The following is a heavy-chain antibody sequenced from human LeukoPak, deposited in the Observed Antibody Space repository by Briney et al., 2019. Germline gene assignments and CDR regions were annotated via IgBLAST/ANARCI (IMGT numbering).Heavy chain of an antibody. Sequence: GGSLRLSCAASGFIFSDYAMSWVRQAPGKGLEWVSAITGPGEGTWYADSVQGRFTTSRDNSKNTLYLEMNSLRAEDTAVYFCAKRMYGWYQIDYWGQGTLVTVSS. CDR3: AKRMYGWYQIDY. J-gene: IGHJ4*02. D-gene: IGHD6-19*01. CDR2: ITGPGEGT. V-gene: IGHV3-23*01. CDR1: GFIFSDYA.